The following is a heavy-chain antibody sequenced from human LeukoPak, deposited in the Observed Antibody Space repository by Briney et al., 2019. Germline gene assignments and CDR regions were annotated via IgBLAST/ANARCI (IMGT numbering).Heavy chain of an antibody. CDR2: ISWNSGSI. V-gene: IGHV3-9*01. CDR3: AKAGDFGESYSLDY. J-gene: IGHJ4*02. D-gene: IGHD3-10*01. Sequence: LPGGSLRLSCAASGFTFGDYAMHWVRQAPGKGLEWVSGISWNSGSIGYADSVKGRFTISRDNAKNSLYLQMNSLRAEDTALYYCAKAGDFGESYSLDYWGQGTLVTVSS. CDR1: GFTFGDYA.